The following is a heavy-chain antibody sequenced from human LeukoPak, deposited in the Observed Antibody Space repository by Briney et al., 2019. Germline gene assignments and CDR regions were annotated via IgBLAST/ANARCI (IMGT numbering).Heavy chain of an antibody. V-gene: IGHV3-23*01. CDR1: GFTFGDYA. Sequence: GGSLRLSCSASGFTFGDYAMNWVRQTPGKGLEWISTITGSGSNTYYAASVKGRFTISRDNSKDTLYLQLDSLRAEDTAMYYCARVLGYSGYVIDYWGQGTLVTVSS. J-gene: IGHJ4*02. CDR2: ITGSGSNT. D-gene: IGHD5-12*01. CDR3: ARVLGYSGYVIDY.